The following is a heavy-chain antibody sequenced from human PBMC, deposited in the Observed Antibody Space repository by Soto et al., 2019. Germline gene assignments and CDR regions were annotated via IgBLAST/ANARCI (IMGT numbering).Heavy chain of an antibody. J-gene: IGHJ6*02. CDR2: INHSGST. V-gene: IGHV4-34*01. Sequence: SETLSLTCAVYGGSFSGYYWSWIRQPPGKGLEWIGEINHSGSTNYNPSLKSRVTISVDTSKNQFSLKLSSVTAADTAVYYCARGNYYYYYGMAVWGQGTTVTVPS. CDR1: GGSFSGYY. CDR3: ARGNYYYYYGMAV.